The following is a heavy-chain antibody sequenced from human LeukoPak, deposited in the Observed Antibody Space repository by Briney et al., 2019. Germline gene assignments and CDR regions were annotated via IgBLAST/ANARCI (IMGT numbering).Heavy chain of an antibody. CDR2: FDPEDGET. CDR3: AKNMGYGDYWYFDL. V-gene: IGHV1-24*01. D-gene: IGHD4-17*01. J-gene: IGHJ2*01. CDR1: GYTLTELS. Sequence: ASVKVSCKVSGYTLTELSMHWVRQAPGKGLEWMGGFDPEDGETIYAQKFQGRVTMTEDTSTDTAYMELTRLNSDDTAVYYCAKNMGYGDYWYFDLWGRGTLVTVSS.